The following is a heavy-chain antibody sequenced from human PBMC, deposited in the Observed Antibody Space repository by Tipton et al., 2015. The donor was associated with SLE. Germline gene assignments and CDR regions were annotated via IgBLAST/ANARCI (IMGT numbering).Heavy chain of an antibody. V-gene: IGHV4-34*01. CDR1: GGSFSGYY. CDR2: IYHSGST. Sequence: TLSLTCAVYGGSFSGYYWSWIRQPPGKGLEWIGEIYHSGSTNYNPSLKSRVTILVDKSKNQFSLRLSSVTAADTAVYFCARWVKGIAPYAFDVWGQGTMVTVSS. D-gene: IGHD2-15*01. J-gene: IGHJ3*01. CDR3: ARWVKGIAPYAFDV.